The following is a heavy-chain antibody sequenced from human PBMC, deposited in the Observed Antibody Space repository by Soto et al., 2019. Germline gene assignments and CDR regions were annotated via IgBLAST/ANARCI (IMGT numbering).Heavy chain of an antibody. J-gene: IGHJ4*02. CDR3: ARVGGVAARTFDY. D-gene: IGHD6-6*01. V-gene: IGHV4-59*01. Sequence: SETLSLTCTVSGGSINYFCWSWIRQPPGKGLEWIGYIYYSGSTDYNPSLKGRVTISVDTSKNQFSLKLRSVTAADTAVYYCARVGGVAARTFDYWGQGTLVTVSS. CDR2: IYYSGST. CDR1: GGSINYFC.